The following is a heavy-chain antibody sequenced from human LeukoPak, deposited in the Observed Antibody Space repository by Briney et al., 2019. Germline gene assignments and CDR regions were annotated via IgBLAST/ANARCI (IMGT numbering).Heavy chain of an antibody. D-gene: IGHD1-1*01. Sequence: SETLSLTCTVSGGSIFSDSYYWGWIRQPPGKGLEWIASIYYSGSTYYSPSLKSRVTISVDTSKNQFSLKLSSVTAADTAVYYCARDPLDSPFDCWGQGTLVTVSS. J-gene: IGHJ4*02. CDR3: ARDPLDSPFDC. CDR1: GGSIFSDSYY. CDR2: IYYSGST. V-gene: IGHV4-39*07.